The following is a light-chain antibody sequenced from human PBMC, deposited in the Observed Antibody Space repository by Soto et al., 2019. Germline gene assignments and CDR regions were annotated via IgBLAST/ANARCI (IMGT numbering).Light chain of an antibody. CDR3: AAWDYSLSAYV. V-gene: IGLV2-14*01. J-gene: IGLJ1*01. Sequence: QSVLTQPASVSGSPGQSITISCSGTSSDIGSYDHVAWFQQFPGKTPKLMIYSVSNRPSGVSYRFSGSKSGNTASLTISALQAEDEAYYYCAAWDYSLSAYVFGTGTKVTVL. CDR1: SSDIGSYDH. CDR2: SVS.